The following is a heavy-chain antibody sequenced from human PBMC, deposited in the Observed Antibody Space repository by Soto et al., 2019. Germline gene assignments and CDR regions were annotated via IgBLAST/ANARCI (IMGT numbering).Heavy chain of an antibody. V-gene: IGHV5-51*01. J-gene: IGHJ6*02. CDR2: IYHGDSDT. D-gene: IGHD5-18*01. CDR1: GYSFTSYW. Sequence: VESLTISCKVSGYSFTSYWIAWVRQIPAKGLEWMGIIYHGDSDTRYSPSFQGQVTISADKSISTAYLQWSSLKASDTAMYYCARNKANGYHYYHYGMDVWGQGTPVTVSS. CDR3: ARNKANGYHYYHYGMDV.